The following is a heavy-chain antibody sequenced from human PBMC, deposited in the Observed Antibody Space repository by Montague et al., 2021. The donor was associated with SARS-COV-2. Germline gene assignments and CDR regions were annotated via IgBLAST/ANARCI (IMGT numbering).Heavy chain of an antibody. CDR1: GGSFSGYY. Sequence: SETLSLTCAVYGGSFSGYYWSWIRQPPGKGLEWIGEINHSGSTXXXPSXXXRVTISADTSKNQFSLKLSSVTAADTAVYYCARGRYSSSWYGERRNWFDPWGQGTLVTVSS. CDR3: ARGRYSSSWYGERRNWFDP. CDR2: INHSGST. J-gene: IGHJ5*02. D-gene: IGHD6-13*01. V-gene: IGHV4-34*01.